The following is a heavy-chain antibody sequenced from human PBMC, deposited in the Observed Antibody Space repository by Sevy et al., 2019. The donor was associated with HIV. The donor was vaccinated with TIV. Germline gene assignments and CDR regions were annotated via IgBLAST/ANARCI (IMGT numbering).Heavy chain of an antibody. Sequence: GGSLRLSCAASGFTFSDYYMNWVRQAPGKGLEWVSSISGRSSYIHYADSVRGRFTISRENAKNSLYLRMNSLRADDTAVYFCARDGGCSSTSCLLYFDSWGQGALVTVSS. CDR2: ISGRSSYI. V-gene: IGHV3-21*06. CDR1: GFTFSDYY. CDR3: ARDGGCSSTSCLLYFDS. D-gene: IGHD2-2*01. J-gene: IGHJ4*02.